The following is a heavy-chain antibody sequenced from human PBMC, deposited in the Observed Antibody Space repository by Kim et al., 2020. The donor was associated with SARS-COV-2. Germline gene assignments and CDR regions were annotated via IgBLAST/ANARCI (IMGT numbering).Heavy chain of an antibody. CDR1: GYTFTSYD. V-gene: IGHV1-8*01. J-gene: IGHJ6*03. Sequence: ASVKVSCKASGYTFTSYDINWVRQATGQGLEWMGWMNPNSGNTGYAQKFQGRVTMTRNTSISTAYMELSSLRSEDTAVYYCARENIVVVPAANYYYYYMDVWGKGTTVTVSS. D-gene: IGHD2-2*01. CDR2: MNPNSGNT. CDR3: ARENIVVVPAANYYYYYMDV.